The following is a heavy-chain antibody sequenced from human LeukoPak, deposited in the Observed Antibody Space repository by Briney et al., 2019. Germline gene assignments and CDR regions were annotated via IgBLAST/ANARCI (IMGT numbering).Heavy chain of an antibody. Sequence: SETLSLTCTVSGGSISSGNYYWSWIRQHPGKGLEWIGYIYYSGSTYYNPSLKSRVTISVDTSKNQFSLKLSSVTAADTAVYYCAKNPPYYYYMDVWGKGTTVTVSS. V-gene: IGHV4-31*03. J-gene: IGHJ6*03. CDR2: IYYSGST. CDR1: GGSISSGNYY. CDR3: AKNPPYYYYMDV.